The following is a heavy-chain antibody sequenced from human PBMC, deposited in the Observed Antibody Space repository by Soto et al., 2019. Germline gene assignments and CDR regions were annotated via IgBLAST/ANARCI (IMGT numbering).Heavy chain of an antibody. CDR3: AAALWFGELLSPPNHYSYGTDV. J-gene: IGHJ6*02. CDR1: GYTFTGYY. D-gene: IGHD3-10*01. CDR2: INPNSGGT. Sequence: GASVKVSCKASGYTFTGYYMHCVRRAPGQGLEWMGWINPNSGGTNYAQKFQGWVTMTRDTSISTAYMELSRLRSDDTAVYYCAAALWFGELLSPPNHYSYGTDVWGQGTTVTVSS. V-gene: IGHV1-2*04.